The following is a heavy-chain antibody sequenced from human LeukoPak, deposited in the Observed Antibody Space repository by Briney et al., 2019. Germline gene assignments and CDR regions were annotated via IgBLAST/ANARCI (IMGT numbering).Heavy chain of an antibody. Sequence: GGSLRLSCAAPGFTFSSYSMHCVRQAPGKGLVWVSLINSDGSSTNYADSVKGRFTIYRDNAKNTLYLQMNSLRAEDTAVYYCARDYGDAFDVWGQGTMVTVSS. CDR3: ARDYGDAFDV. CDR2: INSDGSST. D-gene: IGHD4-17*01. CDR1: GFTFSSYS. V-gene: IGHV3-74*01. J-gene: IGHJ3*01.